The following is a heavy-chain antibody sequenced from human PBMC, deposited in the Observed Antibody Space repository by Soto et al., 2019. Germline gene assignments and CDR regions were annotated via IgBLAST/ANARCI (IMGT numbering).Heavy chain of an antibody. CDR2: INPIFGTA. CDR1: GGTFSSYA. CDR3: ASTYYYGSGSYYNWFDP. J-gene: IGHJ5*02. V-gene: IGHV1-69*12. D-gene: IGHD3-10*01. Sequence: QVQLVQSGAEVKKPGSSVKVSCKASGGTFSSYAISGVRQAPGQGLEWMGGINPIFGTANYAQKFQGRVTITADESTSTAYMELSSLRSEDTAVYYCASTYYYGSGSYYNWFDPWGQGTLVTVSS.